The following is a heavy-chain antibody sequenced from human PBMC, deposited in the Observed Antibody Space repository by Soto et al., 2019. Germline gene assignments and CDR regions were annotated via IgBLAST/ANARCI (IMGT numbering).Heavy chain of an antibody. CDR3: ARDQYYYETSGDYRNNWFDP. D-gene: IGHD3-22*01. V-gene: IGHV1-18*04. J-gene: IGHJ5*02. Sequence: QVQLVQSGAEVKKPGASVKVSCKSSGYTFTSYGISWVRQAPGQGLEWMGWINAYNGNTNYAQKRQGRVTMTTDTSTSTAYMELRSLRSDDTAVYYCARDQYYYETSGDYRNNWFDPWGQGTLVTVSS. CDR2: INAYNGNT. CDR1: GYTFTSYG.